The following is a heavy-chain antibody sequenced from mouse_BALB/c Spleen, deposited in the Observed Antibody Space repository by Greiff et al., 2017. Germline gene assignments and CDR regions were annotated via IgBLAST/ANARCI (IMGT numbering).Heavy chain of an antibody. CDR2: IRLKSNNYAT. V-gene: IGHV6-6*02. D-gene: IGHD2-10*02. J-gene: IGHJ3*01. CDR1: GFTFSNYW. CDR3: TRDGYGNYAWFAY. Sequence: DVMLVESGGGLVQPGGSMKLSCVASGFTFSNYWMNWVRQSPEKGLEWVAEIRLKSNNYATHYAESVKGRFTISRDDSKSSVYLQMNNLRAEDTGIYYCTRDGYGNYAWFAYWGQGTLVTVSA.